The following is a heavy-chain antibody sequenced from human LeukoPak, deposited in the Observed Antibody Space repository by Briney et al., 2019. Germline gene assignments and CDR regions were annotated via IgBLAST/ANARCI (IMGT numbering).Heavy chain of an antibody. J-gene: IGHJ4*02. CDR3: VREGEGPLSKDFDY. CDR2: IGPHSTFT. CDR1: GFTFTDHY. V-gene: IGHV1-2*02. D-gene: IGHD2/OR15-2a*01. Sequence: ASMKVSCKSSGFTFTDHYIHWVRQGRGQGLEWMGYIGPHSTFTSSPQEFQGRVTMTRDASMSTAYMELTRLTSDDTAVYYCVREGEGPLSKDFDYWGQGTLVTGSS.